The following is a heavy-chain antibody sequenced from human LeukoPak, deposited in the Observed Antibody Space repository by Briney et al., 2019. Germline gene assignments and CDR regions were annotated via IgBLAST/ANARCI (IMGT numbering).Heavy chain of an antibody. V-gene: IGHV4-59*12. Sequence: PSETLSLTCTVSGGSISSYYWSWIRQPPGKGLEWIGYIYYSGSTNYNPSLKSRVTISVDTSKNQFSLKLSSVTAADTAVYYCARGPHYDYVWGSYRRDYWGQGTLVTVSS. CDR1: GGSISSYY. CDR3: ARGPHYDYVWGSYRRDY. CDR2: IYYSGST. D-gene: IGHD3-16*02. J-gene: IGHJ4*02.